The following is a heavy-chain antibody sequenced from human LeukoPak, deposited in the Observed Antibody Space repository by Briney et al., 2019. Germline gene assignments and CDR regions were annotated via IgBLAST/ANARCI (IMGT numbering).Heavy chain of an antibody. D-gene: IGHD2-15*01. J-gene: IGHJ3*02. CDR1: GGTFSSYA. V-gene: IGHV1-69*04. Sequence: SVKVSCKASGGTFSSYAISWVRQAPGQGLEWMGRIIPILGIANYAQKFQGRVTITADKSTSTAYMELSSLRSEDTAVYYCASRPAWVVAATADRDTDAFDIWGQGTMVTVSS. CDR3: ASRPAWVVAATADRDTDAFDI. CDR2: IIPILGIA.